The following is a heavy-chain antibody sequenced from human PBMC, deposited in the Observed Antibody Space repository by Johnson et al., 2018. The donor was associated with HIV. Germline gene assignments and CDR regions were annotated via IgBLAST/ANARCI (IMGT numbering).Heavy chain of an antibody. CDR1: GFTLSNAW. J-gene: IGHJ3*02. CDR2: IKSNTDGGTT. CDR3: TGSSSDAFDI. V-gene: IGHV3-15*01. D-gene: IGHD6-13*01. Sequence: VQLVESGGGLVQPGGSLRLSCAASGFTLSNAWMSWVRQAPGKGLAWVGHIKSNTDGGTTDYVSSVKGRFTISRDDSKNTLYLQMNSLKTEDTAVYYCTGSSSDAFDIWGQGTMVTVSS.